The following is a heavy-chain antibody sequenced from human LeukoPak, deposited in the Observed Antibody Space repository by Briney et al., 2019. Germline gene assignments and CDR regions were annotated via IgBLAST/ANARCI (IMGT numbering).Heavy chain of an antibody. V-gene: IGHV3-9*01. CDR1: GFTFDDYA. Sequence: GGSLRLSCGASGFTFDDYAMHWVRQAPGKGLEWVSGISWNSGSIGYADSVKGRFTISRDNAKNSLYLQMNSLRAEDTALYYCVKDVGNYYYYGMDVWGQGTTVTVSS. CDR2: ISWNSGSI. D-gene: IGHD7-27*01. CDR3: VKDVGNYYYYGMDV. J-gene: IGHJ6*02.